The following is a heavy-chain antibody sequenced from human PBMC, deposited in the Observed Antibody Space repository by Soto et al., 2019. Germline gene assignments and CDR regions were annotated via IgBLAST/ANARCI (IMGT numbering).Heavy chain of an antibody. CDR2: ISAYNGNT. J-gene: IGHJ4*02. CDR1: GYTFTSYG. V-gene: IGHV1-18*01. CDR3: ARDPDSSMVPHLDY. Sequence: ASVKVSCKASGYTFTSYGISWVRQAPGQGLEWMGWISAYNGNTNYAQKLQGRVTMTTDTSTSTAYMELRSLRSDDTAVYDCARDPDSSMVPHLDYWGQGTLVTVSS. D-gene: IGHD6-13*01.